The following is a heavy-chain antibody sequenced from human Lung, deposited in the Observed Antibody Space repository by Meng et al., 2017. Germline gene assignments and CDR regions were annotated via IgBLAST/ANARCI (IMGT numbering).Heavy chain of an antibody. V-gene: IGHV6-1*01. CDR3: TGVGHKNWFDS. J-gene: IGHJ5*01. Sequence: QVQLQHAGPRLVKPSPSLSRPCAIAVDSVSSNRAAWNWIRQSPSRGLEWLERTYYRSKWYSDYATSVRSRITINADTSKNQFSLQLNSLTPEDTAVYFCTGVGHKNWFDSWGQGTLVTVSS. CDR1: VDSVSSNRAA. CDR2: TYYRSKWYS. D-gene: IGHD2-21*01.